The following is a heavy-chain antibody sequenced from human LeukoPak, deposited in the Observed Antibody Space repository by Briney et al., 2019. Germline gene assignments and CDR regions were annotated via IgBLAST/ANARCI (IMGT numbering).Heavy chain of an antibody. Sequence: EASVKVSCKASGYTFTSYAMNWVRQAPGQGLEWMGWINTNTGNPTYAQGFTGRFVFSLDTSVSTAYLQISSLKAEDTAVYYCAKSGSAGYYYMDVWGKGTTVTVSS. D-gene: IGHD1-26*01. CDR3: AKSGSAGYYYMDV. J-gene: IGHJ6*03. CDR2: INTNTGNP. CDR1: GYTFTSYA. V-gene: IGHV7-4-1*02.